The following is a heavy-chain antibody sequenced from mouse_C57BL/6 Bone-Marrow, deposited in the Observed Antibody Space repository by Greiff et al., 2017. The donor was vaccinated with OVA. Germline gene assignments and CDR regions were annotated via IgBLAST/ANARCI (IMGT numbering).Heavy chain of an antibody. Sequence: QVQLQQPGAELVRPGSSVKLSCKASGYTFTSYWMDWVKQRPGQGLEWIGNIYPSDSETHYTQKFKDKATLTVDKSSSTAYMQLSSLTSEDSAVYYCATLLRPWYFGVWGTGTTVTVSS. CDR1: GYTFTSYW. CDR2: IYPSDSET. V-gene: IGHV1-61*01. J-gene: IGHJ1*03. CDR3: ATLLRPWYFGV. D-gene: IGHD1-2*01.